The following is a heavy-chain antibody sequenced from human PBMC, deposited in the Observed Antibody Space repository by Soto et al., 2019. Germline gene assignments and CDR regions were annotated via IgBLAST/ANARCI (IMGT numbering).Heavy chain of an antibody. J-gene: IGHJ3*02. CDR1: GYTFTSYA. D-gene: IGHD3-3*01. CDR3: ARRWEYYVFWWVSDDVFDI. V-gene: IGHV1-3*01. Sequence: ASVKVSCKASGYTFTSYAMHWVRQAPGQRLEWMGWINAGNGNTKYSQKFQGRVTITRDTSASTAYMELSSLRSEDTAVYYCARRWEYYVFWWVSDDVFDIGGKGTRAT. CDR2: INAGNGNT.